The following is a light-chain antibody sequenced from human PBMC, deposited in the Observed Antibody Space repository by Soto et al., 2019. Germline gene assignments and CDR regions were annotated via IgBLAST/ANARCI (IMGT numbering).Light chain of an antibody. CDR2: AAS. J-gene: IGKJ1*01. Sequence: EIVMTQSPATLSVSPGERVTLSCRATQNIGDRLAWYQQNPGQPPRLLIFAASSRVPGVPARFSGSGSGTEFSLTISGLQPEDSAVYYCQQYNNRPPWTFGPGTKVELK. CDR3: QQYNNRPPWT. CDR1: QNIGDR. V-gene: IGKV3-15*01.